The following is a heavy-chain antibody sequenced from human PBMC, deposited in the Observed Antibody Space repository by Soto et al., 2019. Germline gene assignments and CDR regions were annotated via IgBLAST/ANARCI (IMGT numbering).Heavy chain of an antibody. Sequence: QITLKESGPTLLKPTETLTLTCTFSGFSFTTGGVGVGWIRQPPGKALAWLALIYWNADKLYSPSLKTRLTITNDTSKTLVVLTMANMDPLDTGTYFCARVDTAIIHAAFDIWGQGTLVTVSS. V-gene: IGHV2-5*01. CDR2: IYWNADK. J-gene: IGHJ3*02. D-gene: IGHD5-18*01. CDR1: GFSFTTGGVG. CDR3: ARVDTAIIHAAFDI.